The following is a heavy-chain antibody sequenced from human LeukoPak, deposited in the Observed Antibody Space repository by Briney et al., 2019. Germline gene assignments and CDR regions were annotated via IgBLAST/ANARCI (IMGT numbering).Heavy chain of an antibody. CDR1: GFTFSSYS. CDR3: ARWGLEWIQLWYYYYYMDV. D-gene: IGHD5-18*01. J-gene: IGHJ6*03. CDR2: ISSSSSTI. V-gene: IGHV3-48*01. Sequence: GGSLRLSCAASGFTFSSYSMNWVRQAPGKGLEWVSYISSSSSTIYYADSVKGRFTISRDNAKNSLYLQMNSLRAEDTAVYYCARWGLEWIQLWYYYYYMDVWGKGTTVTVSS.